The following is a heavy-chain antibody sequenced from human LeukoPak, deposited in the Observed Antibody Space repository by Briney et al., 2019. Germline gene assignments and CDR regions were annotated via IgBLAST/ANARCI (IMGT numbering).Heavy chain of an antibody. CDR2: IYYSGTI. CDR1: GGAISSSSYY. D-gene: IGHD4-17*01. CDR3: ARHSPAVTSIDY. V-gene: IGHV4-39*01. Sequence: SETLSLTCTVSGGAISSSSYYWGWLRQPPGKGLEWLGSIYYSGTIHYNPSLRSRVTISVDTAKNLFSLRLSSVTAADTVLYSCARHSPAVTSIDYWGHGTRVPGSS. J-gene: IGHJ4*01.